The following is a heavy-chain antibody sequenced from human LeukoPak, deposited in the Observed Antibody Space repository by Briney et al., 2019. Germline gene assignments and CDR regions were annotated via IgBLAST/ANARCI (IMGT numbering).Heavy chain of an antibody. CDR1: GDSINSAAYY. J-gene: IGHJ4*02. CDR3: ARDNDFWSGYYSFDF. CDR2: IYYSGST. V-gene: IGHV4-31*03. Sequence: SQTLSLTCTVSGDSINSAAYYWSWIRQHPGKGLEWIGYIYYSGSTSHNPSLQSRVTISIDTSKNQFSLKLSSVTAADTAVYYCARDNDFWSGYYSFDFWGRGTLVTVAS. D-gene: IGHD3-3*01.